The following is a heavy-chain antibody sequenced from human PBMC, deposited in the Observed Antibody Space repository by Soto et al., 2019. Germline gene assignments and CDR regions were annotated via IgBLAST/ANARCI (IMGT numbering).Heavy chain of an antibody. CDR2: IIPIFGTA. J-gene: IGHJ6*02. Sequence: GASMKVSRKASAGTFSSHGIHWVGQAPGQGLEWLGGIIPIFGTANYAQKFQGRVTITADESTSTAYMELSSLRSEDTAVYYCARTGYGELEPKYYYYYGMDVWGQGTTVTVSS. D-gene: IGHD1-1*01. CDR3: ARTGYGELEPKYYYYYGMDV. CDR1: AGTFSSHG. V-gene: IGHV1-69*13.